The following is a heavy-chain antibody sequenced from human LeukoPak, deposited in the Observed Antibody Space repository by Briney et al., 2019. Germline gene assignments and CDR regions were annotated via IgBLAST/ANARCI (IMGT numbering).Heavy chain of an antibody. CDR1: GFIVSSNY. V-gene: IGHV3-53*01. J-gene: IGHJ3*02. CDR2: IYSGGST. D-gene: IGHD4-17*01. Sequence: GGSLRLSCATSGFIVSSNYMSWVRQAPGKGLEWVSIIYSGGSTYYADSVKGRFTISRDNSKNTLYLQMNSLRAEDTAVYYCARHLSGDDIWGQGTMVTVSS. CDR3: ARHLSGDDI.